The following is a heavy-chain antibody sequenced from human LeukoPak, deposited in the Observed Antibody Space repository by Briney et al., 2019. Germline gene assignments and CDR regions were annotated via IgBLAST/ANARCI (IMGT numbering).Heavy chain of an antibody. D-gene: IGHD3-3*01. CDR3: ARGEESYYDFWSGYYSGWFDP. J-gene: IGHJ5*02. CDR2: IYYSGST. V-gene: IGHV4-31*03. Sequence: PSQTLSLTCTVSAGSISSGGYYWSWIRQHPGKGLEWIGYIYYSGSTYYNPSLKSRVTISVDTSKNQFSLKLGSVTAADTAVYYCARGEESYYDFWSGYYSGWFDPWGQGTLVTVSS. CDR1: AGSISSGGYY.